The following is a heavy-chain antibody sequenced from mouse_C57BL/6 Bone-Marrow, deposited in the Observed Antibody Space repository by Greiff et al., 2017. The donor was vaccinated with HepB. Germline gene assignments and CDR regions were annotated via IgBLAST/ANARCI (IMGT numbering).Heavy chain of an antibody. J-gene: IGHJ1*03. CDR1: GYTFTDYY. CDR2: IYPGSGNT. Sequence: QVHVKQSGAELVRPGASVKLSCKASGYTFTDYYINWVKQRPGQGLEWIARIYPGSGNTYYNEKFKGKATLTAEKSSSTAYMQLSSLTSEDSAVYFCARSGNYYGSRWYFDVWGTGTTVTVSS. V-gene: IGHV1-76*01. CDR3: ARSGNYYGSRWYFDV. D-gene: IGHD1-1*01.